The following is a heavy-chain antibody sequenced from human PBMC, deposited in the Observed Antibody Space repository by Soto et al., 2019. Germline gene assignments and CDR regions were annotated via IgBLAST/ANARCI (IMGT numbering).Heavy chain of an antibody. V-gene: IGHV1-2*04. Sequence: GASVKVSCKASGYTFTGYYMHWVRQAPGQGLEWMGWINPNSGGTNYAQKFQGWVTMTRDTSISTAYMELSRLRSDDTAVYYCARVYSSGWYGYDYWGQGTLVTVSS. CDR1: GYTFTGYY. J-gene: IGHJ4*02. D-gene: IGHD6-19*01. CDR2: INPNSGGT. CDR3: ARVYSSGWYGYDY.